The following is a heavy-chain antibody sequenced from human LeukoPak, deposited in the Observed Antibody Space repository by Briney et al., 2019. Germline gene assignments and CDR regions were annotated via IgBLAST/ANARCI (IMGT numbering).Heavy chain of an antibody. Sequence: ASVKVSCKTSGYTFTGYYLHWVRQAPGQGLEWMGSINPNSGGTKYTQKFQGRLTLTTDTSISTAYMEVRRLRSDDTAVYYCARPNREIRYFGWSDAFEIWGQGTMVTVSS. CDR1: GYTFTGYY. D-gene: IGHD3-9*01. CDR3: ARPNREIRYFGWSDAFEI. J-gene: IGHJ3*02. CDR2: INPNSGGT. V-gene: IGHV1-2*02.